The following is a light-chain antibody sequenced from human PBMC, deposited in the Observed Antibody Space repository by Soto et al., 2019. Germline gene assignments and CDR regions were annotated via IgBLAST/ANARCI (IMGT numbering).Light chain of an antibody. CDR3: KSYTGINNWV. J-gene: IGLJ3*02. CDR1: SSDVGGYNY. Sequence: QSVLTQPPSASGSSGQSVTISCTGTSSDVGGYNYVSWYQQHPGKAPKVMIYEVNKRPSGVPDRFSGSKSGNTASLTVSGLQAEDEADYFCKSYTGINNWVFGGGTKLTVL. CDR2: EVN. V-gene: IGLV2-8*01.